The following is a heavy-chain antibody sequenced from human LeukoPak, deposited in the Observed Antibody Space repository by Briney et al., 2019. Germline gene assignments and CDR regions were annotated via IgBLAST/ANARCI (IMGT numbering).Heavy chain of an antibody. CDR2: INPSGGST. CDR1: GYTFTSYY. CDR3: ARVAAAGNWFDP. V-gene: IGHV1-46*01. J-gene: IGHJ5*02. Sequence: ASVTVSCTASGYTFTSYYMHWVRQAPGQGLEWMGIINPSGGSTSYAQKFQGRVTMTRDTSTSTVYMELSSLRSEDTAVYYCARVAAAGNWFDPWGQGTLVTVSS. D-gene: IGHD6-13*01.